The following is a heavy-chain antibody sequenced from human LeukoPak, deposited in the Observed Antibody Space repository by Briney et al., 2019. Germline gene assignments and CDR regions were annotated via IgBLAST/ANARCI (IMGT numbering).Heavy chain of an antibody. Sequence: PGGSLRLSCAASGFAFSSDAMHWVRQAPGKGREWGAVISYDGSNKYYADSVKGRFTISRDNSKNTVYLQMNSLRAEDTAVYYCASRHIVGANDDAFDIWGQGTMVTVSS. CDR3: ASRHIVGANDDAFDI. J-gene: IGHJ3*02. D-gene: IGHD1-26*01. CDR2: ISYDGSNK. CDR1: GFAFSSDA. V-gene: IGHV3-30*04.